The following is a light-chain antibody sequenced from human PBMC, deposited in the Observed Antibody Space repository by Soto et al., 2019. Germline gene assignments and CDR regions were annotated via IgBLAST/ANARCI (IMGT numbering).Light chain of an antibody. Sequence: QSVLTQPASVSGSPGQSITISCTGTSSDVGGYDYVSWYQQDPGKAPKVMIYDVSNRPSGVSHRFSASKSGNTASLTISGLQADDEADYYCSSYTSSSTYVFGTGTKLTVL. CDR1: SSDVGGYDY. CDR2: DVS. J-gene: IGLJ1*01. CDR3: SSYTSSSTYV. V-gene: IGLV2-14*01.